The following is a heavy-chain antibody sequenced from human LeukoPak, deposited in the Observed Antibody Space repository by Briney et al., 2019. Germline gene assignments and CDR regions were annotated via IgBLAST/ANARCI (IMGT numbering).Heavy chain of an antibody. D-gene: IGHD6-19*01. CDR2: INPSGGST. V-gene: IGHV1-46*01. CDR3: ARARYSSGWGIDF. J-gene: IGHJ4*02. Sequence: ASVKVSCKASGYTFTSYYMNWVRQAPGQGLEWMGIINPSGGSTNYAQKFQGRVTVTRDTSTTTVYMELNSLRSEDTAVFYCARARYSSGWGIDFWGQGTLVTVSS. CDR1: GYTFTSYY.